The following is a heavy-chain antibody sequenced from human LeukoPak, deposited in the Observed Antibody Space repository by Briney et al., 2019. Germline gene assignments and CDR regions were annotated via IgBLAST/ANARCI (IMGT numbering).Heavy chain of an antibody. J-gene: IGHJ4*02. CDR1: GFTFSSYS. D-gene: IGHD2-21*01. CDR2: ISSSSSTI. CDR3: ASFGISWRSSY. Sequence: PGGSLRLSCAASGFTFSSYSMNWVRQAPGKGLEWVSYISSSSSTIYYADSVKGRFTISRDNVNNMLYLHMNSLRAEDTAVYYCASFGISWRSSYWGQGTLVTVSS. V-gene: IGHV3-48*01.